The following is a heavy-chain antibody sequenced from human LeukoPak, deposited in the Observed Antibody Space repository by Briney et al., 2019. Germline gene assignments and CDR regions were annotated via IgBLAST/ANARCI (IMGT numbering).Heavy chain of an antibody. J-gene: IGHJ4*02. CDR2: ISWNSGSI. CDR1: GFTFDDYA. Sequence: PGRSLRLSCAASGFTFDDYAMPWVRQAPGKGLEWVSGISWNSGSIGYADSVKGRFTISRDNAKNSLYLQMNSLRAEDTALYYCAKDSYDSSGYYYYFDYWGQGTLVTVSS. D-gene: IGHD3-22*01. V-gene: IGHV3-9*01. CDR3: AKDSYDSSGYYYYFDY.